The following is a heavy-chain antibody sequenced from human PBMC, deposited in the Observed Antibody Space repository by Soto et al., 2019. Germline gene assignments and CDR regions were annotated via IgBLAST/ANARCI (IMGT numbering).Heavy chain of an antibody. Sequence: QVQLVQSGAEVKKPGSSVKVSCKASGGTFSSYAISWVRQAPGQGLEWMGGIIPIFGTANYAQKLQGRVTITADESTSTAYMELSSLRSEDTAVYYCASGVGYCSSTSCYSFYYYYGMDVWGQGTTVTVSS. J-gene: IGHJ6*02. D-gene: IGHD2-2*02. CDR1: GGTFSSYA. CDR2: IIPIFGTA. CDR3: ASGVGYCSSTSCYSFYYYYGMDV. V-gene: IGHV1-69*01.